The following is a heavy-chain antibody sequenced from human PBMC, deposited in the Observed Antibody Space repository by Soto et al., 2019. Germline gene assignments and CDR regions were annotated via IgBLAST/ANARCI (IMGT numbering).Heavy chain of an antibody. Sequence: EVQLLESGGGLVQPGGSLRLSCAASGFTFSSYAMSWVRQAPGKGLEWVSAISGSGGSTYYADSVKGRFTVSRDNSKNTVHLHMNSLRAEDTAVYYCARYDFWAEDYWGQGTLVTVSS. CDR2: ISGSGGST. D-gene: IGHD3-3*01. J-gene: IGHJ4*02. CDR3: ARYDFWAEDY. V-gene: IGHV3-23*01. CDR1: GFTFSSYA.